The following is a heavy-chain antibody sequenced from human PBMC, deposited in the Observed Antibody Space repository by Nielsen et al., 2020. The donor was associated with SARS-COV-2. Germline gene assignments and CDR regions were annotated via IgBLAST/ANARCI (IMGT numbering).Heavy chain of an antibody. CDR3: ARDSSGWYALTTYYYYGMDV. J-gene: IGHJ6*02. D-gene: IGHD6-19*01. V-gene: IGHV3-21*01. CDR2: ISSSSSYI. Sequence: WIRQPPGKGLEWVSSISSSSSYIYYADSVKGRFTISRDNAKNSLYLQMNSLRAEDMAVYYCARDSSGWYALTTYYYYGMDVWGQGTTVTVSS.